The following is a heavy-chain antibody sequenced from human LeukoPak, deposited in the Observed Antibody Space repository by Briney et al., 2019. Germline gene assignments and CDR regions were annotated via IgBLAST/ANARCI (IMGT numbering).Heavy chain of an antibody. Sequence: PGGSLRLSCEASGFTFSKYGIHWVRQPPGKGLEWVAFIRYDGSRKHYEDSLKGRFTISRDNSKNTLYLQMNSLRAEDTALYYCAKDLSPYYYDSSDCWGDAFDIWGQGTMVTVSS. CDR2: IRYDGSRK. D-gene: IGHD3-22*01. J-gene: IGHJ3*02. CDR1: GFTFSKYG. V-gene: IGHV3-30*02. CDR3: AKDLSPYYYDSSDCWGDAFDI.